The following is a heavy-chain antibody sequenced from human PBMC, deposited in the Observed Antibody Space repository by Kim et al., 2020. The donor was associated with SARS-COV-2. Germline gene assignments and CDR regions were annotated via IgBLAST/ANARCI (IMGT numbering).Heavy chain of an antibody. D-gene: IGHD2-15*01. CDR1: GFSFSTYS. V-gene: IGHV3-64D*08. Sequence: GGSLRLSCSASGFSFSTYSMHWVRQAPDKRLEYVSAINFNGGSTYYSDSVKGRFTISRDNSKNTLYLQMNSLRGEDTAVYYCKTWSRYQKDNGMDVWGQGTTVTVSS. CDR3: KTWSRYQKDNGMDV. CDR2: INFNGGST. J-gene: IGHJ6*02.